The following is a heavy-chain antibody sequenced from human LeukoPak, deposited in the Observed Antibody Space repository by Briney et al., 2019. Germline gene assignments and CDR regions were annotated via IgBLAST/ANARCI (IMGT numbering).Heavy chain of an antibody. CDR1: GYTFTGYY. J-gene: IGHJ5*02. CDR3: AREARGTTVVKNWFDP. CDR2: INPNSGGT. V-gene: IGHV1-2*02. D-gene: IGHD4-23*01. Sequence: ASVKVSCKASGYTFTGYYMHWVRQAPGQGLEWMGWINPNSGGTNYAQKFQGRVTMTRDTSISTAYMELSRLRSDDTAVYYCAREARGTTVVKNWFDPWGQATLVTVSS.